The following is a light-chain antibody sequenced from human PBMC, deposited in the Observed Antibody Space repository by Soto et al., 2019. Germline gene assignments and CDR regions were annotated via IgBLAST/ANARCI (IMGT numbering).Light chain of an antibody. CDR1: QSISDT. V-gene: IGKV3-15*01. CDR2: GAS. J-gene: IGKJ1*01. CDR3: QQYGSLVT. Sequence: ETMMTQSPATRSLSPVWRATPSRRASQSISDTLAWYQRKPGQAPRLLIHGASTRAPGFPARFSASGSGTDFTLTISRLEPEDLAVYYCQQYGSLVTFGQGTKVDTK.